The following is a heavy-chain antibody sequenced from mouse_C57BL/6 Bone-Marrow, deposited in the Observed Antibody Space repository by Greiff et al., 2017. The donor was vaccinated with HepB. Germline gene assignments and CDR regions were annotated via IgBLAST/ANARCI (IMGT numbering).Heavy chain of an antibody. D-gene: IGHD2-4*01. J-gene: IGHJ2*01. CDR1: GYTFTSYW. CDR2: IHPNSGST. CDR3: ARSIYYDRTVYFDY. Sequence: QVQLQQPGAELVKPGASVKLSCKASGYTFTSYWMHWVKQRPGQGLEWIGMIHPNSGSTNYNEKFKSKATLTVDKSSSTAYMQRSSLTSEDSAVYYCARSIYYDRTVYFDYWGQGTTLTVSS. V-gene: IGHV1-64*01.